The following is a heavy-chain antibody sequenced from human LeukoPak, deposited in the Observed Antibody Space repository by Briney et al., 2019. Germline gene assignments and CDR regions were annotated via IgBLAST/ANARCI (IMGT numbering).Heavy chain of an antibody. CDR3: ARGVVVALHDAFDI. Sequence: ASVKVSCKASGGTFSSYAISWGRQAPGQGLEWMGRIIPIFGIANYAQKFQGRVTITADKSTSTAYMELSSLRSEDTAVYYCARGVVVALHDAFDIWGQGTMVTVSS. CDR2: IIPIFGIA. V-gene: IGHV1-69*04. CDR1: GGTFSSYA. D-gene: IGHD2-21*01. J-gene: IGHJ3*02.